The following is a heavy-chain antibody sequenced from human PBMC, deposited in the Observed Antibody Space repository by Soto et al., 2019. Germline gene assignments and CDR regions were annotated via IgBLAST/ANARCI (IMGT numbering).Heavy chain of an antibody. J-gene: IGHJ4*02. CDR1: GYTFSGHF. V-gene: IGHV1-2*02. CDR2: INPNTGNT. D-gene: IGHD2-15*01. Sequence: QVQLVQSGADLKKPGASVKVSCKTSGYTFSGHFLQWVRQAPGAGPEWMGWINPNTGNTKYGQKFEGRVTMTRDMSISTAYMELTRLTPDDTAVYFCASAGSYCSGGSCSFAYWGQGSLVTVSS. CDR3: ASAGSYCSGGSCSFAY.